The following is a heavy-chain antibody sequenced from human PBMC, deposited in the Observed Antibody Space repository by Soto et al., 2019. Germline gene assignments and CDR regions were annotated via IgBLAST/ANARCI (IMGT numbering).Heavy chain of an antibody. J-gene: IGHJ4*02. Sequence: ETLSLTCDVSGASITTYYWSWIRQAPGKGLEWIGNVYHTGTTDYNSSLKSRVTISVDTSKNQFSLNMNSVTAADTAVYYCARRLFGSGWTLDSWGQGALVTVSS. CDR1: GASITTYY. CDR2: VYHTGTT. D-gene: IGHD6-19*01. CDR3: ARRLFGSGWTLDS. V-gene: IGHV4-59*01.